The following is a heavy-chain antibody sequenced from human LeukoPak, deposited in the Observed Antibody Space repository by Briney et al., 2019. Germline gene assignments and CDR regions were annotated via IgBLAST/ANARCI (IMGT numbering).Heavy chain of an antibody. Sequence: GGSLRLSCAASGFTFSSYAMTWVRQAPGKGLEWVSTVSGSGDSTYYADSVKGRFTISRDNSKNTLYLQMNSLRAEDTAVYYCAKDRRHGSGSYFHYWGQGTLVTVSS. D-gene: IGHD3-10*01. V-gene: IGHV3-23*01. CDR3: AKDRRHGSGSYFHY. J-gene: IGHJ4*02. CDR1: GFTFSSYA. CDR2: VSGSGDST.